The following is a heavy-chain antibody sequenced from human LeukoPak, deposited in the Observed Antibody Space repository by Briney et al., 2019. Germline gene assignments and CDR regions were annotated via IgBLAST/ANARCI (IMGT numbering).Heavy chain of an antibody. CDR2: MNTNSGNT. J-gene: IGHJ6*02. Sequence: GASVKVSCKASGYTFTSYDINWVRQATGQGLEWMGGMNTNSGNTGYAQKFEGRVTMTRNTSISTAYMELSSLRSEDTAVYYCVRGAAAGLHYYYYGMDVWGQGTTVTVSS. CDR3: VRGAAAGLHYYYYGMDV. V-gene: IGHV1-8*01. CDR1: GYTFTSYD. D-gene: IGHD6-13*01.